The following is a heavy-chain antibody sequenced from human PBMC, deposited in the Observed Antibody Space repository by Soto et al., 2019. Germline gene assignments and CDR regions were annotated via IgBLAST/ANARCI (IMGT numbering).Heavy chain of an antibody. CDR3: ARGNSGPRSPRGYYYYGMDV. CDR2: ISYDGSNK. J-gene: IGHJ6*02. V-gene: IGHV3-30-3*01. CDR1: GFTFSSYA. D-gene: IGHD5-12*01. Sequence: GGSLRLSCAASGFTFSSYAMHWVRQAPGKGLEWVAVISYDGSNKYYADSVKGRFTISRDNSKNTLYLQMNSLRAEDTAVYYCARGNSGPRSPRGYYYYGMDVWGQGTTVTVSS.